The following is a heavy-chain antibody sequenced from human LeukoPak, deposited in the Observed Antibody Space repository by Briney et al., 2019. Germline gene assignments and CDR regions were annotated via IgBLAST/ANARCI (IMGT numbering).Heavy chain of an antibody. D-gene: IGHD3-10*01. CDR1: GGTFSSYA. CDR3: ARDRNVTMVRGVVWFDP. CDR2: FIPILGIA. V-gene: IGHV1-69*04. J-gene: IGHJ5*02. Sequence: GASVKVSCKASGGTFSSYAISWVRQAPGQGLEWMGRFIPILGIANYAQKFQGRVTITADKSTSTAYMELSSLRSEDTAVYYCARDRNVTMVRGVVWFDPWGQGTLVTVSS.